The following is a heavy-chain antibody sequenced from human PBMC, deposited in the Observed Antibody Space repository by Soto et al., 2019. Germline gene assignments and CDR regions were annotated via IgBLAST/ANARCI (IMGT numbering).Heavy chain of an antibody. V-gene: IGHV1-69*12. CDR1: GGTFSSYA. D-gene: IGHD6-13*01. CDR2: IIPIFGTA. J-gene: IGHJ4*02. CDR3: AREQQGRGIFDY. Sequence: QVQLVQSGAEVKKPGSSVKVSCKASGGTFSSYAISWVRQAPGQGLEWMGGIIPIFGTANYAQKFQGRVTIPAGXSTSTAYMELSRLRSEDTAVYYCAREQQGRGIFDYWGQGTLVTVSS.